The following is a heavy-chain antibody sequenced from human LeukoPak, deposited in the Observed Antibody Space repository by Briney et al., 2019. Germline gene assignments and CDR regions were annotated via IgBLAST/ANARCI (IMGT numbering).Heavy chain of an antibody. CDR3: ARTYYYDSSAPFDI. CDR2: ISCSGST. V-gene: IGHV4-39*01. J-gene: IGHJ3*02. Sequence: PSETLSLTCTVSGGSISSSSYYWGWIRQPPGKGLEWIGCISCSGSTYYDSSLKSRVTISVDVSKKQFSLKLSSVTAADTAVYYCARTYYYDSSAPFDIWGQGTMVTVSS. D-gene: IGHD3-22*01. CDR1: GGSISSSSYY.